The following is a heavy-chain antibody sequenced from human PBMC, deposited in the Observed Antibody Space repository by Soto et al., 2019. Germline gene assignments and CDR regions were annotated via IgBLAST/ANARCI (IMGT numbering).Heavy chain of an antibody. CDR1: GFSLSTSGVG. CDR2: IYWDDDK. J-gene: IGHJ6*02. Sequence: QITLKESGPTLVKPTQTLTLTCTFSGFSLSTSGVGVGWIRQPPGKALEWLALIYWDDDKRYSPSLKSRLTITKDTSKNQVVLKMTNMDPVDTATYYCAHCRRRSSWYGDYYYGMDVWGQGTTVTVSS. V-gene: IGHV2-5*02. CDR3: AHCRRRSSWYGDYYYGMDV. D-gene: IGHD6-13*01.